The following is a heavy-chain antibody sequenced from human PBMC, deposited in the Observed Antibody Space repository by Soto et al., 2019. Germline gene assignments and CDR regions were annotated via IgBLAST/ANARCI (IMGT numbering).Heavy chain of an antibody. J-gene: IGHJ4*02. CDR1: GFTFSDYG. Sequence: QVQLVESGGGVVQPGRSLRLSCAASGFTFSDYGMNWVRQAPGKGLEWVAVISYHGSNAYYADSVKGRFTISRDNPMYTVYLQMRRLRTEDTAVYYCVEVEQWLVRGGYFDYWGQGTLVTVTS. CDR3: VEVEQWLVRGGYFDY. D-gene: IGHD6-19*01. V-gene: IGHV3-30*03. CDR2: ISYHGSNA.